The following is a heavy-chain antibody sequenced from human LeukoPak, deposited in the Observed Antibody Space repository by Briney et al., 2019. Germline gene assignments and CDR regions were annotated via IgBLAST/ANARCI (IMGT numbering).Heavy chain of an antibody. CDR1: GFTFSSYG. Sequence: GGSLRLSCAASGFTFSSYGMHWVRQAPGKGLEWVAVISYDGSNKYYADSVKGRFTISRDNSKNTLYLQMNSLRAEDTAVYYCAKDSMVRGVTAYYGMDVWGQGTTVTVSS. V-gene: IGHV3-30*18. CDR2: ISYDGSNK. CDR3: AKDSMVRGVTAYYGMDV. J-gene: IGHJ6*02. D-gene: IGHD3-10*01.